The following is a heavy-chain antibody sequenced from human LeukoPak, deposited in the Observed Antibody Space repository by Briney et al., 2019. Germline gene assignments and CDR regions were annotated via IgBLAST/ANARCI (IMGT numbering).Heavy chain of an antibody. CDR3: ARGGGYDAFDI. D-gene: IGHD6-13*01. Sequence: SETLSLTCTVSCGFISSYYWSWMRQPPGKGLEWIGYIYYSGSTYYNPSLKSRVTISVDTSKNQFSLKLSSVTAADTAVYYCARGGGYDAFDIWGQGTMVTVSS. CDR2: IYYSGST. V-gene: IGHV4-59*01. CDR1: CGFISSYY. J-gene: IGHJ3*02.